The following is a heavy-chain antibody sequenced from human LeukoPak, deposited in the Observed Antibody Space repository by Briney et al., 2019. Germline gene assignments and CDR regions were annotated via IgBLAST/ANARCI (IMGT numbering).Heavy chain of an antibody. Sequence: ASVKVSCKASGYTFTSYGISWVRQAPGQGLEWMGWISAYNGNTNYAQKLQGRVTMTTDTSPSTAYMELRSLRSEDTAVYYCAGDRPLMVRGVNNWFDPWGQGTLVTVTS. V-gene: IGHV1-18*01. J-gene: IGHJ5*02. CDR2: ISAYNGNT. D-gene: IGHD3-10*01. CDR3: AGDRPLMVRGVNNWFDP. CDR1: GYTFTSYG.